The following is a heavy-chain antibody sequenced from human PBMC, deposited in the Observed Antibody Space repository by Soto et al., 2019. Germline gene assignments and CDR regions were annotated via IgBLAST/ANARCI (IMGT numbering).Heavy chain of an antibody. V-gene: IGHV1-46*01. CDR1: GNIFTTYY. CDR3: ARGRGWFDA. J-gene: IGHJ5*02. CDR2: IDPSDGTT. Sequence: ASVKVSCKASGNIFTTYYMDWVRQAPGQGLEWMGVIDPSDGTTTYAQTFQGRVTMAMDTSTTTAYMERASLTSDDTAVYYCARGRGWFDAWGQGTLVTVSS. D-gene: IGHD3-10*01.